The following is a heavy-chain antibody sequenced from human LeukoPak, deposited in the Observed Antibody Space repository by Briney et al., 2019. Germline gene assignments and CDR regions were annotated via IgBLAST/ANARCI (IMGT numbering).Heavy chain of an antibody. D-gene: IGHD5-12*01. V-gene: IGHV4-59*08. CDR1: GGSISSYY. J-gene: IGHJ4*02. CDR3: ARHSLGSGYDLGY. CDR2: IYYSGST. Sequence: SETLSLTSTVSGGSISSYYWSWIRQPPGKGLEWIGYIYYSGSTNYDPSLKSRVTISVDTSKNQFSLKLSSVTAADTAVYYCARHSLGSGYDLGYWGQGTLVTVSS.